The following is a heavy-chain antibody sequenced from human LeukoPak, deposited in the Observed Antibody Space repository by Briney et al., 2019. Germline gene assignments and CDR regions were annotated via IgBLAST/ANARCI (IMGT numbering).Heavy chain of an antibody. CDR2: ITGSGGST. J-gene: IGHJ4*02. D-gene: IGHD7-27*01. CDR3: ATERNWVFDY. Sequence: GGSLRLSCAASGFTFSSYAMSWVRQAPGKRLEWVSAITGSGGSTYYADSVKGRFTISRDNSKNTLYVQMNSLRAEDTAVYYCATERNWVFDYWGQGTLVTVSS. CDR1: GFTFSSYA. V-gene: IGHV3-23*01.